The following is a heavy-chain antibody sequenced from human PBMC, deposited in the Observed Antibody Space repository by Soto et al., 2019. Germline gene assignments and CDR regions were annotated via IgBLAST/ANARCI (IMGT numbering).Heavy chain of an antibody. D-gene: IGHD3-9*01. CDR2: ISSSGSTI. J-gene: IGHJ6*03. CDR3: ATYFDWLLGYYYMDV. CDR1: GFTFSDYY. Sequence: LRLSCAASGFTFSDYYMSWIRQAPGKGLEWVSYISSSGSTIYYADSVKGRFTISRDNAKNSLYLQMNSLRAEDTAVYYCATYFDWLLGYYYMDVWGKGTTVTVSS. V-gene: IGHV3-11*01.